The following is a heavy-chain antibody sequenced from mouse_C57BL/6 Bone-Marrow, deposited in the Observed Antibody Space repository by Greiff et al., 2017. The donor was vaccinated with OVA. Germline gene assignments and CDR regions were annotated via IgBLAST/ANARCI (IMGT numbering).Heavy chain of an antibody. CDR1: GYTFTSYW. D-gene: IGHD1-1*01. CDR2: IYPGNSDT. CDR3: TRRALLRYLFDY. J-gene: IGHJ2*01. Sequence: EVQLQESGTVLARPGASVKMSCKTSGYTFTSYWMHWVKQRPGQGLEWIGAIYPGNSDTSYNQKFKGKAKLPAVTSASTAYMELSSLTNEDSAVYYCTRRALLRYLFDYWGQGTTLTVSS. V-gene: IGHV1-5*01.